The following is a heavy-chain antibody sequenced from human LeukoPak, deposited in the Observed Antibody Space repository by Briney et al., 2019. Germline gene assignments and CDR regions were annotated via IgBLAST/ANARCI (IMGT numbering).Heavy chain of an antibody. V-gene: IGHV4-38-2*02. Sequence: PSDTLSLTCIVSGYSITSGYYWGWIRPPPGKGLEWIGNIYHSGDTYYNPSIKSRVTISVETSKNQFSLKLSSVTAADTAVYYCARDPVVIAPFDYWGQGTLVTVSS. CDR2: IYHSGDT. CDR3: ARDPVVIAPFDY. D-gene: IGHD3-22*01. CDR1: GYSITSGYY. J-gene: IGHJ4*02.